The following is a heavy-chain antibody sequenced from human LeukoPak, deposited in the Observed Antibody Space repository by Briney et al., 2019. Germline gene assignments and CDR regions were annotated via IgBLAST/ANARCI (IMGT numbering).Heavy chain of an antibody. V-gene: IGHV3-30*18. D-gene: IGHD2/OR15-2a*01. CDR3: AKDWVDFLIDY. CDR1: GFTFSSYG. Sequence: GRSLRLSCAASGFTFSSYGMHWVRQAPGKGLEWVAVISYDGSNKYYADSVKGRFTISRDNSKNTLYLQMNSLRAEDTAVYYCAKDWVDFLIDYWGQGTLVTVSS. CDR2: ISYDGSNK. J-gene: IGHJ4*02.